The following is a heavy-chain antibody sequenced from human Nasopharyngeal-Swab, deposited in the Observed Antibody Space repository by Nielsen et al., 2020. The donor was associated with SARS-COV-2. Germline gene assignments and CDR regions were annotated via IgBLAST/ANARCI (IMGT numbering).Heavy chain of an antibody. V-gene: IGHV4-38-2*02. D-gene: IGHD3-3*01. CDR3: ARSTYYDIWSGYYAGDYMDV. CDR2: IYYSGST. CDR1: GYSISSGYY. Sequence: SETLSLTCTVSGYSISSGYYWGWIRQPPGKGLEWIGSIYYSGSTYYRPSLKSRVTISVDTSKNQFSLKLRSVTAADTAVYYCARSTYYDIWSGYYAGDYMDVWGKGTTVTVSS. J-gene: IGHJ6*03.